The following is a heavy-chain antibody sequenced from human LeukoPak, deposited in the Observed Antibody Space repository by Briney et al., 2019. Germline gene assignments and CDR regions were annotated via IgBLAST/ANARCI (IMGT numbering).Heavy chain of an antibody. CDR2: INPNSGGT. Sequence: ASVKVFCKASGYTFTGYYMHWVRQAPGQGLEWMGWINPNSGGTNYAQKFQGRVTMTRDTSISTAYMELSRLRSDDTAVYYCARDTAMVTYWFDPCDQGTLVTVSS. CDR1: GYTFTGYY. J-gene: IGHJ5*02. V-gene: IGHV1-2*02. CDR3: ARDTAMVTYWFDP. D-gene: IGHD5-18*01.